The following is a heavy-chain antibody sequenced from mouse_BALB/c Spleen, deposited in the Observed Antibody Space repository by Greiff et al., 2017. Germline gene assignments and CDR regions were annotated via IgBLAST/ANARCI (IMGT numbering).Heavy chain of an antibody. J-gene: IGHJ2*01. Sequence: EVQLVESGAELVKPGASVKLSCTASGFNIKDTYMHWVKQRPEQGLEWIGRIDPANGNTKYDPKFQGKATITADTSSNTAYLQLSSLTSEDTAVYYCATASPFDYWGQGTTLTVSS. CDR3: ATASPFDY. CDR2: IDPANGNT. D-gene: IGHD6-1*01. CDR1: GFNIKDTY. V-gene: IGHV14-3*02.